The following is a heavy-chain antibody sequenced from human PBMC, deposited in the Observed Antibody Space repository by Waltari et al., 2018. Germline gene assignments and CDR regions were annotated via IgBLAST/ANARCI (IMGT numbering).Heavy chain of an antibody. CDR1: GFTFNNYA. D-gene: IGHD3-22*01. J-gene: IGHJ4*02. Sequence: EVQLVESGGGLVQSGGSLTLSCAASGFTFNNYAMTWVRKAPGKWPEWVSGISGRGGSTFYADSAKGRFTVSGDNSKNRVFLQMTALRADDTAVYYCTNDPHVTMIGGPLDFWGQGTLVTVSS. V-gene: IGHV3-23*04. CDR3: TNDPHVTMIGGPLDF. CDR2: ISGRGGST.